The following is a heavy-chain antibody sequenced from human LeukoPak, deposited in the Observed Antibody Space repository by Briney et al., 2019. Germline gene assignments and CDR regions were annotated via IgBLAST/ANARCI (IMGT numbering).Heavy chain of an antibody. CDR3: ARDACSSTSCYLLGTNWFDP. Sequence: SETLSLTSAVYGGSFCGYYWSWLRPPQGKGLEWSGEINHSGRTNYNPSLKSRVTISVATSKKQYSLKISSITAEDTAVYFCARDACSSTSCYLLGTNWFDPWGQGTLVTVSS. D-gene: IGHD2-2*01. CDR2: INHSGRT. V-gene: IGHV4-34*01. J-gene: IGHJ5*02. CDR1: GGSFCGYY.